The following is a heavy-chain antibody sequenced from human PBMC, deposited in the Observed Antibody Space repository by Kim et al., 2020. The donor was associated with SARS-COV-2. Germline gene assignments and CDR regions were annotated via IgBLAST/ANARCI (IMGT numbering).Heavy chain of an antibody. Sequence: GGSLRLSCAASGFTFSNYWMRWVRQAPGKGPEWVARINSDTGSGTSAYSVQGRVTISIASADNTLTLQLHSLSLKDEATDEYSRCQSLHSINYYWHQ. CDR3: SRCQSLHSINYY. CDR2: INSDTGSG. CDR1: GFTFSNYW. J-gene: IGHJ4*02. D-gene: IGHD2-21*01. V-gene: IGHV3-74*01.